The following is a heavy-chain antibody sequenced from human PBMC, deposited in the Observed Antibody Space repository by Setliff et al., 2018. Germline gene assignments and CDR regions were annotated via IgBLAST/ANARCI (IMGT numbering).Heavy chain of an antibody. CDR1: GGSMSNYF. CDR2: ISSGGST. J-gene: IGHJ4*02. CDR3: ARNPASGAYYSSRPFHFDY. Sequence: SETLSLTCSVAGGSMSNYFWSWVRRPPGKGLEWIGFISSGGSTIYSPSLKSRVTISVDTSKNQFSLRLTSVTAADTAIYYCARNPASGAYYSSRPFHFDYWGQGAQVTVSS. D-gene: IGHD3-22*01. V-gene: IGHV4-4*08.